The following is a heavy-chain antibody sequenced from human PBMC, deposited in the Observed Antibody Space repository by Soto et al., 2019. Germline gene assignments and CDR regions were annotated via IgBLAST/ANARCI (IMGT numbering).Heavy chain of an antibody. CDR2: VYYTGSA. D-gene: IGHD2-15*01. Sequence: SETLSLTCTVSGGSIYSYYWNWIRQPPGRGLEWIGYVYYTGSANYNPSLKSRVTISLDTSKNQFSLKLSSVTAADTAVYYCARVRGAASNFDYWGQGTPVTVSS. CDR1: GGSIYSYY. J-gene: IGHJ4*02. V-gene: IGHV4-59*01. CDR3: ARVRGAASNFDY.